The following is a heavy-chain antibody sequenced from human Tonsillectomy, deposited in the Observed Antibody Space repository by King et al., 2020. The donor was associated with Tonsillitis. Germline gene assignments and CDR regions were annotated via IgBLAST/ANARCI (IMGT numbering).Heavy chain of an antibody. CDR1: GFTFSDYY. D-gene: IGHD3-22*01. Sequence: VQLVESGGGLVKPGGSLRLSCAASGFTFSDYYMSWIRQAPGKGLEWVSYISSSSSYTNYADSVKGRFTISSDNAKNSLYLQMNSLRAEDTAVYYCARSGNYYDSSGYPRYWGQGTLVTVSS. CDR3: ARSGNYYDSSGYPRY. J-gene: IGHJ4*02. V-gene: IGHV3-11*05. CDR2: ISSSSSYT.